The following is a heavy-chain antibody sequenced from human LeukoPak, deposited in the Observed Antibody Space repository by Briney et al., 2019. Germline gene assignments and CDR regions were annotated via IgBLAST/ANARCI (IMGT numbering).Heavy chain of an antibody. CDR2: INHSGST. D-gene: IGHD1-14*01. J-gene: IGHJ6*02. V-gene: IGHV4-34*01. CDR1: GGSFSGYY. CDR3: AAMRYGRDYYYGMDV. Sequence: SETLSLTCAVYGGSFSGYYWSWIRQPPGKGLEWIGEINHSGSTNYNPSLKSRVTISVDTSKNQFSLKLSSVTAADTAVYYCAAMRYGRDYYYGMDVWGQGTTVTVSS.